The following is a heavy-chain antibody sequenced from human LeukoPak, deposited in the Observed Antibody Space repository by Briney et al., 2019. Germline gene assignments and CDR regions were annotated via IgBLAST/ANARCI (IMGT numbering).Heavy chain of an antibody. CDR1: GYTFTGYY. V-gene: IGHV1-2*02. J-gene: IGHJ4*02. CDR2: INPNSGGT. D-gene: IGHD3-10*01. CDR3: ARDLLWFGELPYYFDY. Sequence: ASVKVSFKASGYTFTGYYMHCVRQAPGQELEWMGWINPNSGGTNYAQKFQGRVTMTRDTSISTAYMALSRLRSDDTAVYYCARDLLWFGELPYYFDYWGQGTLVTVSS.